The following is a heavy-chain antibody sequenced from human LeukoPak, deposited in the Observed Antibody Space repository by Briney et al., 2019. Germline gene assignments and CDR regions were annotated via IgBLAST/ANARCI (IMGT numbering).Heavy chain of an antibody. CDR2: INHSGDT. CDR1: GRSSNVYY. Sequence: SETLSLTCAVSGRSSNVYYWTWIRHPPGKGLEWIGDINHSGDTKYNLSLKSRVTISVDTPKTQFSLKLRSVTAADTAVYYCARGVRFVGERWQRWNCWFDPWGQGTLVTVSS. J-gene: IGHJ5*02. D-gene: IGHD1-26*01. V-gene: IGHV4-34*01. CDR3: ARGVRFVGERWQRWNCWFDP.